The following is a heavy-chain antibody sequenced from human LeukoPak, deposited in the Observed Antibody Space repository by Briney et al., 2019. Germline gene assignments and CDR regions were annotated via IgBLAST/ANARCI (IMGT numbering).Heavy chain of an antibody. V-gene: IGHV3-33*01. CDR2: IWSDGSNK. Sequence: GGSLRLSCAASGFTFSNYGIHWVRQAPGKGLEWVVIIWSDGSNKYYADSVKGRFTISRDNSKNTLYLQMNSLRAEDTAVYYCARALFVGAFYGMDVWGQGTTVTVSS. CDR1: GFTFSNYG. D-gene: IGHD1-26*01. J-gene: IGHJ6*02. CDR3: ARALFVGAFYGMDV.